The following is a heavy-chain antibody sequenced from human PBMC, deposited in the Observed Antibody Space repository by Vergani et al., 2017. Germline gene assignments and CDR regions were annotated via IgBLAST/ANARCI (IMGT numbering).Heavy chain of an antibody. D-gene: IGHD1-14*01. CDR1: GFDFNQYG. J-gene: IGHJ5*02. V-gene: IGHV3-33*01. CDR3: ARDLRLLYNRFDP. Sequence: QVQLVESGGGVVQPGRSLSLSCAASGFDFNQYGMHWVRPAPGKGLEWVAVTWYDGNNKQYADSVKGLFTISRDNSKSTIYLKKKSRRDEDTGVYYCARDLRLLYNRFDPWGQGTLVTVSS. CDR2: TWYDGNNK.